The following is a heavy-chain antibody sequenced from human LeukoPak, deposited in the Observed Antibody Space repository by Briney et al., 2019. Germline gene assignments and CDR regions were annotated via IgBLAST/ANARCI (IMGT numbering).Heavy chain of an antibody. CDR3: TRRVDSSGYYGIDY. J-gene: IGHJ4*02. CDR2: IRSKANSYAT. CDR1: GVTISGAA. D-gene: IGHD3-22*01. Sequence: GGTLRLSCALSGVTISGAAMHWVRQASGKGLEWVGRIRSKANSYATAYAASVKGRFTISRDDSKNTAYLQMNSLKTEDTAVYYCTRRVDSSGYYGIDYWGQGTLVTVSS. V-gene: IGHV3-73*01.